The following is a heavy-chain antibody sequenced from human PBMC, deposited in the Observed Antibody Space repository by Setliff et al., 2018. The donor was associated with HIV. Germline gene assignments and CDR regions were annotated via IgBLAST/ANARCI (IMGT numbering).Heavy chain of an antibody. CDR2: FDPEDGET. CDR1: GDTLIRHG. J-gene: IGHJ4*01. V-gene: IGHV1-24*01. Sequence: ASVKVSCKASGDTLIRHGISWVRQAPGQGLEWMGYFDPEDGETVYALKFQGRVTMTEDTSTDTAYMELSGLRSDDTAIYFCARGALLAVFDFDHWGHGTQVTVSS. D-gene: IGHD3-10*01. CDR3: ARGALLAVFDFDH.